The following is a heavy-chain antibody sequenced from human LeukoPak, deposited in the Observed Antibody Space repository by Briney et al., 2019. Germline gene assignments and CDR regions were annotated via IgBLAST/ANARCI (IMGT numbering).Heavy chain of an antibody. V-gene: IGHV3-21*01. CDR1: GFTFSTYA. D-gene: IGHD2-2*01. J-gene: IGHJ4*02. Sequence: GGSLRLSCAASGFTFSTYAMNWVRQAPGEGLKWVSCITGDSAYIYYADSVKGRFTISRDNAKNSLYLQMNSLRAEDTAVYYCARYGVSSSTSYIVFWGQGTLVTVSS. CDR2: ITGDSAYI. CDR3: ARYGVSSSTSYIVF.